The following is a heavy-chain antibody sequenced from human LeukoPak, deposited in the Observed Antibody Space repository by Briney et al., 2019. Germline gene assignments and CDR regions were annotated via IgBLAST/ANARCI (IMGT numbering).Heavy chain of an antibody. J-gene: IGHJ4*02. Sequence: GASVKVSCKASGGTFSSYAISWVRQAAGQWLEWMGGIIPIFGTANYAQKFQGRVTITTDESTSTAYMELSSLRSEDTAVYYCAREAGGSYSQYYFDYWGQGTLVTVSS. V-gene: IGHV1-69*05. CDR1: GGTFSSYA. CDR2: IIPIFGTA. D-gene: IGHD1-26*01. CDR3: AREAGGSYSQYYFDY.